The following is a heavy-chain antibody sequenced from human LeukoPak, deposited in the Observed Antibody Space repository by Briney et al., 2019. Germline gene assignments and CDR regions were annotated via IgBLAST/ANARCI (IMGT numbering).Heavy chain of an antibody. CDR3: AKHLYHDSSGYYPFFDY. V-gene: IGHV3-23*01. CDR2: ISGSGGST. CDR1: GFTFSSYA. D-gene: IGHD3-22*01. J-gene: IGHJ4*02. Sequence: PGGSLRLSCAASGFTFSSYAMSWVRQAPGKGLEWVSAISGSGGSTYYADSVKGRFTISRDNSKNTLYLQMNSLRAEDTAVYYRAKHLYHDSSGYYPFFDYWGQGTLVTVSS.